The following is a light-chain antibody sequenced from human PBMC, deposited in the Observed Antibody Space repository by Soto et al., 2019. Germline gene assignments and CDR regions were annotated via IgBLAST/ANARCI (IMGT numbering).Light chain of an antibody. Sequence: DIQMTQSPSSLSASVGDRVTITCRASQSIRSYLNWYQQKPGKAPKFLIYAASSLQGGVPSRFGGSGCVTDFRLTISSLQPDDFATYYCEQSYSTPITFGQGTRLDIK. CDR2: AAS. V-gene: IGKV1-39*01. CDR3: EQSYSTPIT. J-gene: IGKJ5*01. CDR1: QSIRSY.